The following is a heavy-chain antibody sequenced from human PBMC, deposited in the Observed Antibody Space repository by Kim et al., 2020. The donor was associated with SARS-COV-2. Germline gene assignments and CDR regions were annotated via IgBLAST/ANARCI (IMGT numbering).Heavy chain of an antibody. Sequence: ASVKVSCKASGYTFTTSYIHWVRQAPGQGLEWMGIINPSGGFTNYAQKFQGRVTLTRDTSTNTVYMDLSSLRSEDAAVYYCARDLAESLTGYSAPAVAAAATLAMDVWGQGTTVTVSS. CDR3: ARDLAESLTGYSAPAVAAAATLAMDV. CDR2: INPSGGFT. J-gene: IGHJ6*02. CDR1: GYTFTTSY. V-gene: IGHV1-46*01. D-gene: IGHD3-9*01.